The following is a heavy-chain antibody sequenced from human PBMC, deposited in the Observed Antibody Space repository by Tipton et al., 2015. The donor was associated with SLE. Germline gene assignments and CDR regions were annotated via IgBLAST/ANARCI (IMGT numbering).Heavy chain of an antibody. Sequence: TLSLTCTVSGGSISSGSYYWSWIRQPAGKGLEWLGHIYTSGSTNYNPPLESRVTISADTSKNQFSLKLTSVTAGDTAMYFCARAYPPFGAGDSRGFAKWGQGTLVTVSS. D-gene: IGHD2-21*02. CDR2: IYTSGST. CDR1: GGSISSGSYY. V-gene: IGHV4-61*09. J-gene: IGHJ3*02. CDR3: ARAYPPFGAGDSRGFAK.